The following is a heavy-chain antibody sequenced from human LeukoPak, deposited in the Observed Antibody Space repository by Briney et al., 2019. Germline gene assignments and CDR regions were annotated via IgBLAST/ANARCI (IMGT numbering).Heavy chain of an antibody. CDR3: ARDRDWAFDY. J-gene: IGHJ4*02. CDR2: MSHNII. D-gene: IGHD3-9*01. CDR1: GFTFSSYS. Sequence: GGSLRLSCAASGFTFSSYSMNWVRQAPGKGLEWISYMSHNIISYADSVKGRFTISRDNAKNSLYLQMNSLRDEDTAVYYCARDRDWAFDYWGQGTLVTSSS. V-gene: IGHV3-48*02.